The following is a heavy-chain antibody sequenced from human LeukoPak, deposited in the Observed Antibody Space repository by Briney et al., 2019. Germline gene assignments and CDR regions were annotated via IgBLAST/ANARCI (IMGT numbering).Heavy chain of an antibody. CDR3: VRGRGYYDSYNGYYDPDNWFET. Sequence: GESLQISCKTSGYTFSKYWIGWVRQKSAKGLEWMGIIDPNDSDTRYSPSFQGPVTISADTSTSTAYLQWSSLMASDTAMYYCVRGRGYYDSYNGYYDPDNWFETWGQGTLVTVSS. CDR2: IDPNDSDT. CDR1: GYTFSKYW. J-gene: IGHJ5*02. V-gene: IGHV5-51*01. D-gene: IGHD3-16*01.